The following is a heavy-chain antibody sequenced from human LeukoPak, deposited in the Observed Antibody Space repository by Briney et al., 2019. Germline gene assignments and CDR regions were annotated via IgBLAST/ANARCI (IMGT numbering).Heavy chain of an antibody. CDR3: ARAVQVTTGGLFDY. D-gene: IGHD4-17*01. Sequence: SETLSLTCTVSDYSISSGYYWGWIRQPPGKGLEWIGSIYHSGNSYYNPSLKSRATISVDTSKNHFSLKLRSVTAADTAVYYCARAVQVTTGGLFDYRGQGTLVTVSS. J-gene: IGHJ4*02. CDR2: IYHSGNS. V-gene: IGHV4-38-2*02. CDR1: DYSISSGYY.